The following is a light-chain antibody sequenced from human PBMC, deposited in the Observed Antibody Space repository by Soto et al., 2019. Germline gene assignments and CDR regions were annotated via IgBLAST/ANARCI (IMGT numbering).Light chain of an antibody. Sequence: QSVLTQPRSVSGSPGQSVTISCTGTSSDVGGYNYVSWYQQHPGKAPKLMIYDVSNRPSGVPDRFSGAKSGNTASLTISGLQDEEEDDYYCCSYAGSYTMVVFGGGTKLTVL. V-gene: IGLV2-11*01. J-gene: IGLJ2*01. CDR2: DVS. CDR3: CSYAGSYTMVV. CDR1: SSDVGGYNY.